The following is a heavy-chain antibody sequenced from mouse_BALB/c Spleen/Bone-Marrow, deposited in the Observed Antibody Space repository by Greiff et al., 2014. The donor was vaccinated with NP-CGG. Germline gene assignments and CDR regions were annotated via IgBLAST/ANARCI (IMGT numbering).Heavy chain of an antibody. D-gene: IGHD2-3*01. CDR3: ARWLLPFDY. V-gene: IGHV1-87*01. CDR2: IYPGDGDT. J-gene: IGHJ2*01. Sequence: VQLVESGAELARPGASAKLSCKASGYTFTSYWMQWVKQRPGQGLEWIGAIYPGDGDTRYTQKFKGKATLTADKSSSTAYMQLSSLASEDSAVYYCARWLLPFDYWGQGTTLTVSS. CDR1: GYTFTSYW.